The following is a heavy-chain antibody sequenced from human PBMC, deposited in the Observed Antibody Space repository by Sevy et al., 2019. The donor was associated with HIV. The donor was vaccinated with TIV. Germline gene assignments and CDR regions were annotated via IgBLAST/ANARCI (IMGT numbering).Heavy chain of an antibody. V-gene: IGHV1-69*06. CDR1: GGTFSSYA. Sequence: ASLKVSCKASGGTFSSYAISWVRQAPGQGLEWMGGIIPIFGTANYAQKFQGRVTITADKSTSTAYMELSSLRSEDTAVYYCARDPDYYCSGGSCYIRGHAFDIWGQGTMVTVSS. D-gene: IGHD2-15*01. CDR3: ARDPDYYCSGGSCYIRGHAFDI. CDR2: IIPIFGTA. J-gene: IGHJ3*02.